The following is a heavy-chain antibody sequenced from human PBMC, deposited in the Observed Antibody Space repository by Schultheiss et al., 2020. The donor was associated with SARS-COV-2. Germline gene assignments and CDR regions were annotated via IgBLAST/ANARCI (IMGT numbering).Heavy chain of an antibody. CDR2: IHPSGVTT. CDR3: ARYSSRTGYYYDSSGYDY. CDR1: GYTFTRYF. V-gene: IGHV1-46*01. J-gene: IGHJ4*02. D-gene: IGHD3-22*01. Sequence: ASVKVSCKASGYTFTRYFIHWVRQAPGQGLEWMGIIHPSGVTTSYTQKFQGRVTMTRDRSTSTVYMELSSLTSEDTALYYCARYSSRTGYYYDSSGYDYWGQGTLVTVSS.